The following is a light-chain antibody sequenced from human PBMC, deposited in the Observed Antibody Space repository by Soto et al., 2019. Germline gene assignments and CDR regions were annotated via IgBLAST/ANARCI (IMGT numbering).Light chain of an antibody. J-gene: IGKJ2*01. CDR1: QSVLYSSNNKNY. V-gene: IGKV4-1*01. Sequence: DIVMTQSPDSLAVSLGERATINCKSSQSVLYSSNNKNYLAWYQQKPGQPPKLLIYWASTRESGVPDRFSGSGSGTDFTLTTSSLQAEDVAVYYCQQYYSGHTFGQGTKVEIK. CDR2: WAS. CDR3: QQYYSGHT.